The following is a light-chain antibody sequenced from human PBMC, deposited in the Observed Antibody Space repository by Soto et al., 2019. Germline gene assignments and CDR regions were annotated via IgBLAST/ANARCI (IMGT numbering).Light chain of an antibody. V-gene: IGKV3-20*01. CDR3: QQYTNAHGIT. J-gene: IGKJ5*01. Sequence: EIALTQSPGTLSLSPGERATLSCRASQGVGNKYLAWYQQRPGQAPSLLIYAASSRATGVPDRFSGSGSGTDSTLTTSRLEPEDFAVYYCQQYTNAHGITFGQGTRLEIK. CDR2: AAS. CDR1: QGVGNKY.